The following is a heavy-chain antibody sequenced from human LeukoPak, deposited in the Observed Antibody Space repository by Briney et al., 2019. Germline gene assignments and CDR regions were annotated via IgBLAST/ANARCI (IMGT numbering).Heavy chain of an antibody. CDR1: GYTFTSYG. V-gene: IGHV1-2*02. Sequence: ASVKVSCKASGYTFTSYGISWVRQAPGQGLEWMGWINPNSGGTNYAQKFQGRVTMTRDTSISTAYMELSRPRSDDTAVYYCAREVVPAATYMDVWGKGTTVTISS. CDR2: INPNSGGT. CDR3: AREVVPAATYMDV. J-gene: IGHJ6*03. D-gene: IGHD2-2*01.